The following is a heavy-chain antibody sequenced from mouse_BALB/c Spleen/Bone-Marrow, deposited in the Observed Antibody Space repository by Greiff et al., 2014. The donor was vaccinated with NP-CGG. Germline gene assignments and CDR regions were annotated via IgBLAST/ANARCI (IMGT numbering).Heavy chain of an antibody. Sequence: VQLVESGAELVRPGTSVKVSCKASGYAFTNYLIEWLKQRPGQGLEWIGVLNPGSGGSHYNEKFRGKATLTADKSSSTAYMQLSSLTSDDSAVYFCARSTTVKDYSDYWGQGTTLTVSS. J-gene: IGHJ2*01. CDR1: GYAFTNYL. CDR2: LNPGSGGS. V-gene: IGHV1-54*01. D-gene: IGHD1-1*01. CDR3: ARSTTVKDYSDY.